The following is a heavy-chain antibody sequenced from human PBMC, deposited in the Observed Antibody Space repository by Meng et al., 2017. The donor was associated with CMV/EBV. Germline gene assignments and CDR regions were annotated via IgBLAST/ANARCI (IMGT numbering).Heavy chain of an antibody. CDR3: ARGRITIFGVVIKSGYYGMDV. Sequence: SVKVSCKASGGTFSSYAISWVRQAPGQGLEWMGGIIPIFGTANYAQKFQGRVTITTDASTSTAYMELSSLRSEDTAVYYCARGRITIFGVVIKSGYYGMDVWGQGTTVTVSS. D-gene: IGHD3-3*01. CDR2: IIPIFGTA. CDR1: GGTFSSYA. J-gene: IGHJ6*02. V-gene: IGHV1-69*05.